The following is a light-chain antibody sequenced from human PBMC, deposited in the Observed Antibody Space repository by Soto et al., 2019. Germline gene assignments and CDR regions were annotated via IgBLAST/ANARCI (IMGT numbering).Light chain of an antibody. CDR2: KES. CDR3: QQYNSYWT. Sequence: DIQMTQSPSTLSGSVGDRVTITCRASQTISTWLAWYQQKPGKAPKLLIYKESILESGVPSRFSGSGSGTEFTLTISSLQPEDFATYYCQQYNSYWTFAQGTKVDIK. J-gene: IGKJ1*01. CDR1: QTISTW. V-gene: IGKV1-5*03.